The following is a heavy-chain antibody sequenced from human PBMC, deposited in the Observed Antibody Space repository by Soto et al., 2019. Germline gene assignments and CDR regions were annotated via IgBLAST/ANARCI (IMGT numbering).Heavy chain of an antibody. D-gene: IGHD2-15*01. Sequence: SVKVSCKASGGTFSSYAISWVRQAPGQGLEWMGGIIPIFGTANYAQKFQGRVTITADESTSTAYMELSSLRSEDTAVYYCASSKVAGIPIVVVVAATSYYYGMDVWGQGTTVTVSS. CDR1: GGTFSSYA. V-gene: IGHV1-69*13. J-gene: IGHJ6*02. CDR3: ASSKVAGIPIVVVVAATSYYYGMDV. CDR2: IIPIFGTA.